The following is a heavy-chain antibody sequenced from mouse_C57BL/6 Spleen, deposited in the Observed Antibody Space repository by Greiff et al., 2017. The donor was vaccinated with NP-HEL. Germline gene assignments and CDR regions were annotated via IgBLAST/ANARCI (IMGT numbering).Heavy chain of an antibody. V-gene: IGHV5-12*01. CDR1: GFTFSDYY. Sequence: EVQLVESGGGLVQPGGSLKLSCAASGFTFSDYYMYWVRQTPEKRLEWVAYISNGGGSTYYPDTVKGRFTISRDNAKNTLYLQMSRLKSEDTAMYYCAKGYDYDGAYWGQGTLVTVSA. D-gene: IGHD2-4*01. CDR2: ISNGGGST. J-gene: IGHJ3*01. CDR3: AKGYDYDGAY.